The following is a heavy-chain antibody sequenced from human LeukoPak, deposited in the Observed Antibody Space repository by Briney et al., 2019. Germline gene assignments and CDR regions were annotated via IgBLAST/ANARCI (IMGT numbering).Heavy chain of an antibody. CDR3: ARGGYDSSANFYYYMDV. D-gene: IGHD3-22*01. V-gene: IGHV4-59*12. J-gene: IGHJ6*03. CDR1: GGSISSYY. CDR2: IYYSGST. Sequence: SETLSLTCTVSGGSISSYYWSWIRQPPGKGLEWIGYIYYSGSTNYNPSLKSRVTISVDTSRTRFSLKLSSLTAADTAVYYCARGGYDSSANFYYYMDVWGKGTTVTVS.